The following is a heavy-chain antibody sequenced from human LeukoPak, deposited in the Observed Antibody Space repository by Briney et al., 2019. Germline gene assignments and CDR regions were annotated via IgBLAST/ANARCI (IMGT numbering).Heavy chain of an antibody. D-gene: IGHD5-24*01. CDR2: ISSSGSTI. J-gene: IGHJ4*02. CDR1: GFTFSSYE. CDR3: AREVARWLQYYFDY. V-gene: IGHV3-48*03. Sequence: GGSLRLSCAAPGFTFSSYEMNWVRQAPGKGLEWVSYISSSGSTIYYADSVKGRFTISRDNAKNSLYLQMNSLRAEDTAVYYCAREVARWLQYYFDYWGQGTLVTVSS.